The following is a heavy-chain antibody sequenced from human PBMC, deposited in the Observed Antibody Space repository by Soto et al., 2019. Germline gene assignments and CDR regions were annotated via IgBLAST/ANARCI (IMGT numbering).Heavy chain of an antibody. CDR1: GFRFEQYV. CDR2: VSPTGDTV. D-gene: IGHD2-15*01. J-gene: IGHJ4*02. CDR3: VKAAPNGSIDD. Sequence: VQVVASGGGLVQPGRSLRLSCAVSGFRFEQYVMHWVRQAPGKGLECVSTVSPTGDTVAYADSVEGRFTVSRDNAKNSLSLQMTSLKGDATSFYYCVKAAPNGSIDDWGQGTLVTVSS. V-gene: IGHV3-9*01.